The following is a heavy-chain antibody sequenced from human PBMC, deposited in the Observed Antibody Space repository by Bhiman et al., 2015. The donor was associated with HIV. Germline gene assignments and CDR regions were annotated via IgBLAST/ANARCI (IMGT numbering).Heavy chain of an antibody. D-gene: IGHD2-2*01. V-gene: IGHV3-30*04. CDR2: ISYNGIGK. CDR1: GFTFSKYA. Sequence: QVQLVESGGGVVQPGRSLRLSCEASGFTFSKYAMHWVRQAPGKGLEWVAVISYNGIGKYYADSVKGRFSISRDNLKNTVYLQINSLRAEDTALYYCQPDIYVVEGALVDYWGQGTLVTVSS. J-gene: IGHJ4*02. CDR3: QPDIYVVEGALVDY.